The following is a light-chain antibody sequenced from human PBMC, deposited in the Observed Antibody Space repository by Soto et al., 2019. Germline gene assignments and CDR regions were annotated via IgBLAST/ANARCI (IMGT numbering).Light chain of an antibody. CDR3: QQSHSTPIS. CDR2: TAS. V-gene: IGKV1-39*01. J-gene: IGKJ5*01. Sequence: PLIRSRATISASVVAIVTFTCLACQSISSHLNWYQQKPVKAPNLLMYTASNLQSGVPSRFSGSGSGADFTLTISSLQPEDFATDYCQQSHSTPISFGQGTRLE. CDR1: QSISSH.